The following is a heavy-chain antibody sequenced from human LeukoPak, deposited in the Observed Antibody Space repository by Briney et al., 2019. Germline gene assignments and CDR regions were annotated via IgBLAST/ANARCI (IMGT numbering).Heavy chain of an antibody. CDR1: GYTFSNYI. J-gene: IGHJ4*02. CDR2: INTYTGNP. CDR3: VRFGSSSWYDY. Sequence: ASVKVSCKASGYTFSNYIMNWVRQAPGQGLEWMGWINTYTGNPTYAQGFTGRFVFSLDTSVSTAYLQISSLKAEGTAVYYCVRFGSSSWYDYWGQGTLVTVSS. V-gene: IGHV7-4-1*02. D-gene: IGHD6-13*01.